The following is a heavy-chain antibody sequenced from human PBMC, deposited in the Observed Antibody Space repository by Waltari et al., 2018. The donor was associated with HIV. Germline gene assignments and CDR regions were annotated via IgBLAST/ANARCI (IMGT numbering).Heavy chain of an antibody. Sequence: EVQLLESGGHLIQPGGSLRLSCAASGFPFDTSPMPWVRQAPGKRLEWVAAISGSGDIAYSADSVKGRFSISRDNSKNTLFLQMTSLRAEDTAVYYCAKDLGDYVWGMFTGAHFDSWGQGTLVTVSS. V-gene: IGHV3-23*01. J-gene: IGHJ4*02. CDR2: ISGSGDIA. CDR3: AKDLGDYVWGMFTGAHFDS. CDR1: GFPFDTSP. D-gene: IGHD3-16*01.